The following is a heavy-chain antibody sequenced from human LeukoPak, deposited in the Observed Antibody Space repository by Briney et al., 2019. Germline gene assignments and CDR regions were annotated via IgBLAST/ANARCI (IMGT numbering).Heavy chain of an antibody. V-gene: IGHV3-66*01. CDR1: GFAVSSSY. Sequence: GGSLRLSCAASGFAVSSSYMTWVRHPPGKGLQWLSFIYTGGDTYYADSVKGRFTISRADSKNTVYIQMNSLRAEDTAVYYCARDPETTTDFRLDVWGHGTTVTVS. D-gene: IGHD4-17*01. J-gene: IGHJ6*02. CDR3: ARDPETTTDFRLDV. CDR2: IYTGGDT.